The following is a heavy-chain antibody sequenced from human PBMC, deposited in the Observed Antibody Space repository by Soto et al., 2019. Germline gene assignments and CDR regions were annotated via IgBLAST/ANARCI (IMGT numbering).Heavy chain of an antibody. CDR1: GFTFSSYG. D-gene: IGHD3-10*01. Sequence: QVQLVESGGGVVQPGRSLRLSCAASGFTFSSYGMHWVRQAPGKGLEWVAVIWYDGSNKYYADSVKGRFTISRDNSKNXLYLQMNSLRAEDTAVYYCARGRITMVRGVIPHFDYWGQGTLVTVSS. V-gene: IGHV3-33*01. J-gene: IGHJ4*02. CDR3: ARGRITMVRGVIPHFDY. CDR2: IWYDGSNK.